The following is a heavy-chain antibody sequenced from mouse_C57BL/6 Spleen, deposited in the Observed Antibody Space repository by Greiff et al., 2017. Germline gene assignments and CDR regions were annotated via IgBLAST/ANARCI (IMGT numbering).Heavy chain of an antibody. CDR1: GYTFTDYE. CDR2: IDPETGGT. V-gene: IGHV1-15*01. Sequence: QVQLQQSGAELVRPGASVTLSCKASGYTFTDYEMHWVKQTPVHGLEWIGAIDPETGGTAYNQKFKGKAILTADKSSSTAYMALRSLTSEDSAVYYCTRSANYYGSSHFDYWGQGTTLTVSS. D-gene: IGHD1-1*01. J-gene: IGHJ2*01. CDR3: TRSANYYGSSHFDY.